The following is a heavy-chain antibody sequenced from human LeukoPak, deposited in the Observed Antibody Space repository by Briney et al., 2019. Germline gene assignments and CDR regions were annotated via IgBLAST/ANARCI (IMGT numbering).Heavy chain of an antibody. Sequence: PSETLSLTCVVSGYSISSGYYWGWIRQPPGKGLEWIGSIYHSGSTYYNPSLKSRVTISVDTSKNQFSLKLSSVSAADTAVYYCERASTPYYYMDVWGKGTTVTVSS. V-gene: IGHV4-38-2*01. J-gene: IGHJ6*03. CDR2: IYHSGST. CDR3: ERASTPYYYMDV. CDR1: GYSISSGYY. D-gene: IGHD2-2*01.